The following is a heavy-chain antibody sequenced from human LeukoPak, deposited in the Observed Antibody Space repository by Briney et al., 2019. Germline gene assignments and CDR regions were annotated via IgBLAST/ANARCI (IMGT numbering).Heavy chain of an antibody. CDR3: ARDGNWYYYDSSGNSHRRGAFDV. D-gene: IGHD3-22*01. J-gene: IGHJ3*01. V-gene: IGHV4-31*03. CDR1: GGSISSDGYY. Sequence: PSQTLSLTCTVSGGSISSDGYYWSWIRQHPGKGLEWIGYIFHSGDTYYNPSLRSRVTISVDTSKNQFSLKLISVTAADTAVYYCARDGNWYYYDSSGNSHRRGAFDVWGQGTMVTVSS. CDR2: IFHSGDT.